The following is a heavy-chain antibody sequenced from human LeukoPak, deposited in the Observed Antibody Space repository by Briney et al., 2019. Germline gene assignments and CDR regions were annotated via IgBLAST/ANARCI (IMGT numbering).Heavy chain of an antibody. V-gene: IGHV1-2*02. Sequence: ASVKVSCKSSGYTFTGYYMHWVRQAPGQGLEWMGWINPNSGGTNYAQKSQGRVTMTRDTSINSAYMDLSRLRSDDTAVYYCARGYYYDSSGYYYFDYWGQGTLVTVSS. J-gene: IGHJ4*02. CDR3: ARGYYYDSSGYYYFDY. CDR2: INPNSGGT. CDR1: GYTFTGYY. D-gene: IGHD3-22*01.